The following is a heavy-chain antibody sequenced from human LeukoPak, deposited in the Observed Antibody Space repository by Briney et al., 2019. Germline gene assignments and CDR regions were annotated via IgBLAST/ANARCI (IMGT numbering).Heavy chain of an antibody. CDR1: GFTFSSYS. CDR3: ARDAETTYYDYVWGSYRFSNAYFDY. V-gene: IGHV3-48*01. D-gene: IGHD3-16*02. J-gene: IGHJ4*02. CDR2: ISSSSTI. Sequence: GGSLRLSCAASGFTFSSYSMNWVRQAPGKGLEWVSYISSSSTIYYADSVKGRFTISRDNAKNSLYLQMNSLRAEDTAVYYCARDAETTYYDYVWGSYRFSNAYFDYWGQGTLVTVSS.